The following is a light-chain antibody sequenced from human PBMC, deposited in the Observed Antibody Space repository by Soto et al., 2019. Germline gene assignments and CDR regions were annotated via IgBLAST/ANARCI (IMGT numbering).Light chain of an antibody. J-gene: IGKJ1*01. CDR2: GAS. V-gene: IGKV3-20*01. CDR1: QSLSSGY. CDR3: QQYGSSPRT. Sequence: EIVFTQSPGTLSLSPEERVTLSCRASQSLSSGYLAWYQQIPGQAPRLLVYGASSRATGIPDRFSGSGSGTDFNFTISRLEPEDFAVYYCQQYGSSPRTFGLGTKVDIK.